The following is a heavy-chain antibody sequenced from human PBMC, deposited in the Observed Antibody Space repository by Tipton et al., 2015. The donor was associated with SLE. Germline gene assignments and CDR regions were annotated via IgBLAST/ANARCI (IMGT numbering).Heavy chain of an antibody. CDR2: INHSGYT. D-gene: IGHD2-15*01. CDR3: ARATDCSGGRCYSAYYYYYGMDV. V-gene: IGHV4-34*01. J-gene: IGHJ6*02. Sequence: GLVKPSETLSLTCAVYGGSFSGYYWSWIRQPPGKGLEWIGEINHSGYTNYNLSLKSRVTISVDTSKNQFSLKLSSVTAADTAVYYCARATDCSGGRCYSAYYYYYGMDVWGQGTTVTVSS. CDR1: GGSFSGYY.